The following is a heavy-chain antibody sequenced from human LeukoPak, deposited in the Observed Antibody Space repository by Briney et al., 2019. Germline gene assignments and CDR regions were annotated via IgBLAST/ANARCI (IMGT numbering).Heavy chain of an antibody. CDR2: IYSGGST. CDR3: AKDLWFGEPTDGMDV. J-gene: IGHJ6*04. Sequence: GGSLRLSCAASGFTVSSNYMSWVRQAPGKGLEWVSVIYSGGSTYYADSVKGRFTISRDNSKNTLYLQMNSLRAEDTAVYYCAKDLWFGEPTDGMDVWGKGTTVTVSS. CDR1: GFTVSSNY. V-gene: IGHV3-53*01. D-gene: IGHD3-10*01.